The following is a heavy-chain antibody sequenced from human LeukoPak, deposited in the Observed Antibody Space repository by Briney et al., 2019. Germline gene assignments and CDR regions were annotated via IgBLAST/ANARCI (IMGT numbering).Heavy chain of an antibody. CDR2: MYISGNT. CDR3: ARDGRYCSGGSCYGEAFDI. Sequence: PSETLPLTCTVSGGSINSYYWSWIRQPAGKGLEWIGRMYISGNTDYNPSLESRVTLSVDTSKNQFSLRLTSLTAADTAVYFCARDGRYCSGGSCYGEAFDIWGQGTMVTVSS. CDR1: GGSINSYY. J-gene: IGHJ3*02. V-gene: IGHV4-4*07. D-gene: IGHD2-15*01.